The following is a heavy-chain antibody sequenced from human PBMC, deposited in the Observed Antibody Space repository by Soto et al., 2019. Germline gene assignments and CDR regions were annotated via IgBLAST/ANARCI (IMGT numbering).Heavy chain of an antibody. Sequence: PGASLKIACNGSGYSFTSYWISWVRQMPGKGLEWMGRIDPSDSYTNYSPSFQGHVTISADKSISTAYLQWSSLKASDTAMYYCARQLRVEMATIPIWFDPWGQGTLVTVSS. CDR3: ARQLRVEMATIPIWFDP. J-gene: IGHJ5*02. CDR1: GYSFTSYW. V-gene: IGHV5-10-1*01. D-gene: IGHD5-12*01. CDR2: IDPSDSYT.